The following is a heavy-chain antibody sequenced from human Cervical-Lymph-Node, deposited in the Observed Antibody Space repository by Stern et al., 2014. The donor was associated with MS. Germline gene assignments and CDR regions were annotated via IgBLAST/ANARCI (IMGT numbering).Heavy chain of an antibody. V-gene: IGHV3-23*04. CDR3: AKDLVLRFLEWFA. J-gene: IGHJ5*02. CDR2: MSGSGDT. CDR1: GVTITNYA. Sequence: EVQLVESGGGLVQPGGSLRLPCAASGVTITNYAMGWVRQAPGKGLERVSGMSGSGDTYYADSVRGRFTISRDNSKNALYLQMNSLRAEDTAVYYCAKDLVLRFLEWFAWGQGALVTVSS. D-gene: IGHD3-3*01.